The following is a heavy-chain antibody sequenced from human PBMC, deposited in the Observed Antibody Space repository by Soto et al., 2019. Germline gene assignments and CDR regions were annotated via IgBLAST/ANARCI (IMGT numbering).Heavy chain of an antibody. D-gene: IGHD5-18*01. CDR3: ASFPSGYSYGNPYYYYGMDV. Sequence: PGGSLRLSCAASGFTFSSYGMHWVRQAPGKGLEWVAVIWYDGSNKYYADSVKGRFTISRDNSKNTLYLQMNSLRAEDTAVYYCASFPSGYSYGNPYYYYGMDVWGQGTTVTAP. CDR2: IWYDGSNK. J-gene: IGHJ6*02. CDR1: GFTFSSYG. V-gene: IGHV3-33*01.